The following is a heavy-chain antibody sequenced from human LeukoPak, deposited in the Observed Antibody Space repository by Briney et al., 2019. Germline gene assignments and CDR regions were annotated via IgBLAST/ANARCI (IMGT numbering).Heavy chain of an antibody. CDR1: GFTFSDNY. Sequence: GGSLRLSCAASGFTFSDNYMSWVRQAPGKGLEWVAVIWYDGSDKYHADSVKGRFTISRDNSKNTLYLQMNSLRAEDTAVYYCARVSFYDSSGYYPPDYWGQGTLVTVSS. CDR3: ARVSFYDSSGYYPPDY. J-gene: IGHJ4*02. V-gene: IGHV3-33*08. D-gene: IGHD3-22*01. CDR2: IWYDGSDK.